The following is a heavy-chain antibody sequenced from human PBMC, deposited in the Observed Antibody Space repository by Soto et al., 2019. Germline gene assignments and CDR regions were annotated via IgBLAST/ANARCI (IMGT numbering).Heavy chain of an antibody. CDR3: ARRRNSSIYFDY. J-gene: IGHJ4*02. CDR1: GGSISSSDYY. CDR2: IFYSGDT. V-gene: IGHV4-39*01. Sequence: SETLSLTCTVSGGSISSSDYYWGWVRQPPGKGLEWIGIIFYSGDTYYTPSLKSRVTMSVDTSKNQFSLKLNSVTAADTAVYYCARRRNSSIYFDYWGQGILVTVSS. D-gene: IGHD2-21*01.